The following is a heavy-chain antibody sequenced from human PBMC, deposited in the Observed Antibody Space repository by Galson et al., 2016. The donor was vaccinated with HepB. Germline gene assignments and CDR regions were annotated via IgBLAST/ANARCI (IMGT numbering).Heavy chain of an antibody. D-gene: IGHD3/OR15-3a*01. CDR2: IRDGGSA. Sequence: SLRLSCAASGFTVSSNCMSWVRQAPGKGLEWVSLIRDGGSAYYTDSVKARFTISRDNSKNTLYLQMNNLRPEDTAVYFCARDPPGVPDFALDVWGQGTLVTVSS. CDR3: ARDPPGVPDFALDV. V-gene: IGHV3-66*01. CDR1: GFTVSSNC. J-gene: IGHJ4*02.